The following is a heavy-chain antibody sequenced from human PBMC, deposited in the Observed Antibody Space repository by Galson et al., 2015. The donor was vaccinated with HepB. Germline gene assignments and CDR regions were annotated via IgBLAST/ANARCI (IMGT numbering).Heavy chain of an antibody. CDR1: GFTFDDYA. CDR3: AKGGPLHSGWYNAFDI. D-gene: IGHD6-19*01. Sequence: SLRLSCAASGFTFDDYAMHWVRQAPGKGLEWVSGISWNSGSIGYADSVKGRFTISRDNSKNSLYLQMNSLRAEDTALYYCAKGGPLHSGWYNAFDIWGQGTLVTVPS. CDR2: ISWNSGSI. J-gene: IGHJ3*02. V-gene: IGHV3-9*01.